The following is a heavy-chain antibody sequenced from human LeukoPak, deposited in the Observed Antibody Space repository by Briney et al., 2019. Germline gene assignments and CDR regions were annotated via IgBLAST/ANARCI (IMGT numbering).Heavy chain of an antibody. CDR2: IKQDGSEK. CDR1: GFTFSRYW. V-gene: IGHV3-7*04. CDR3: AGGVIAAAGIYDY. J-gene: IGHJ4*02. Sequence: GGSLRLSCAASGFTFSRYWMSWVRQAPGKGLEWVANIKQDGSEKYYVDSVKGRFTISRDNAKISLYLQMNSLRAEDTAVYYCAGGVIAAAGIYDYWGQGTLVTVSS. D-gene: IGHD6-13*01.